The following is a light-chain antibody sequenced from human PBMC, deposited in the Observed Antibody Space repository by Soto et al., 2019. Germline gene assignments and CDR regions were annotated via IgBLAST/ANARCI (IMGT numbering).Light chain of an antibody. Sequence: EIVLTQSPGTLSLSPGERATLSCRASQSVSSSYLAWYQQKPGQAPRLLIYGASSRATGIPDRFGGRGSGTDFTLTISWLEPEDFAVYYCQQYGSSPVFTFGPETKVDTK. CDR1: QSVSSSY. CDR3: QQYGSSPVFT. CDR2: GAS. J-gene: IGKJ3*01. V-gene: IGKV3-20*01.